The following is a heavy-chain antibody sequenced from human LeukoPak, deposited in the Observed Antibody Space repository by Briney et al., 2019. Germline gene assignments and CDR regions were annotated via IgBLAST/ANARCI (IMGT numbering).Heavy chain of an antibody. V-gene: IGHV3-30*01. J-gene: IGHJ5*02. D-gene: IGHD3-3*01. CDR3: ARPRGDYDFWSGYYSGWFDP. CDR1: GFTFSSYA. Sequence: PGRSLRLPCAASGFTFSSYAMHWVRQAPGKGLEWVAVISYDGSNKYYADSVKGRFTISRDNSKNTLYLQMNSLRAEDTAVYYCARPRGDYDFWSGYYSGWFDPWGQGTLVTVSS. CDR2: ISYDGSNK.